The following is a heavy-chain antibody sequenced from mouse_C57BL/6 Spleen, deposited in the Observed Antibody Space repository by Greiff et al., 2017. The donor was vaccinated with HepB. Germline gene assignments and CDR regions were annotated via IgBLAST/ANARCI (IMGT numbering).Heavy chain of an antibody. D-gene: IGHD1-1*01. CDR3: ARRFYYGSSFAMDY. Sequence: VQLQQPGAELVMPGASVKLSCKASGYTFTSYWMHWVKQRPGQGLEWIGEIDPSDSYTNYNQKFKGKSTLTVDKSSSTAYMQLSSLTSEDSAVYYCARRFYYGSSFAMDYWGQGTSVTVSS. CDR1: GYTFTSYW. V-gene: IGHV1-69*01. CDR2: IDPSDSYT. J-gene: IGHJ4*01.